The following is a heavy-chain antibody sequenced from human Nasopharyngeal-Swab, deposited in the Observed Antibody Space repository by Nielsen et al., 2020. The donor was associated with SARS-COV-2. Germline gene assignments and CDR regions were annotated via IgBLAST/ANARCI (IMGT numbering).Heavy chain of an antibody. V-gene: IGHV4-59*01. D-gene: IGHD2-21*01. J-gene: IGHJ6*03. Sequence: GSLRLSCTVSGGSISSYYWSWIRQPPGKGLEWIGYIYYSGSTNYNPSLKSRVTISVDTSKNQFSLKLSSVTAADTAVYYCARVVVGTGGYYYYMDVWGKGTTGTVSS. CDR3: ARVVVGTGGYYYYMDV. CDR1: GGSISSYY. CDR2: IYYSGST.